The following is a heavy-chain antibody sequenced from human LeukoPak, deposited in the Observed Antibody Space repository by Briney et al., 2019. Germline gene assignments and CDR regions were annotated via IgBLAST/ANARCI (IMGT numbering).Heavy chain of an antibody. CDR2: INPNSGGT. CDR3: AMDRGIAAAGSPKGFLDY. CDR1: GYTFTRYY. Sequence: ASVKVSCKASGYTFTRYYMHWVRQAPGQGLEWMGWINPNSGGTNYAQKFQGRVTMTRDTSISTAYMELSKLRSDDTAVYYCAMDRGIAAAGSPKGFLDYWGQGTLVTVSS. V-gene: IGHV1-2*02. J-gene: IGHJ4*02. D-gene: IGHD6-13*01.